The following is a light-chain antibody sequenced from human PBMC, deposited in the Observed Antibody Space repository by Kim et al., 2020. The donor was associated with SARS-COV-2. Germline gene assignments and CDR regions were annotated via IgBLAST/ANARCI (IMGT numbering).Light chain of an antibody. Sequence: SLSPGERAALSCRASQTISTNYLAWYQQKPDQAPRLVIYGASSRATGIPDRFSGSASGTDFTLTISRLEPEDFAVYYCQQYGSSYTFGQGTKLEIK. V-gene: IGKV3-20*01. J-gene: IGKJ2*01. CDR1: QTISTNY. CDR3: QQYGSSYT. CDR2: GAS.